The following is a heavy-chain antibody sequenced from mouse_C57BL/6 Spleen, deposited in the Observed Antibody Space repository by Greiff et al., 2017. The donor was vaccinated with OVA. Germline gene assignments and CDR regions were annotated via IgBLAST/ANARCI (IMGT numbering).Heavy chain of an antibody. V-gene: IGHV1-15*01. J-gene: IGHJ2*01. Sequence: VQLQQSGAVLARPGASVTLSCKASGSTFTDYAMHWVKQTPVHGLEWIGAIDPATGGTAYNQKFKGKAILTADKSSSTAYMELSSLTAEDSAVYYCTNYYGSSYGYWGQGTTLTVSS. CDR1: GSTFTDYA. D-gene: IGHD1-1*01. CDR2: IDPATGGT. CDR3: TNYYGSSYGY.